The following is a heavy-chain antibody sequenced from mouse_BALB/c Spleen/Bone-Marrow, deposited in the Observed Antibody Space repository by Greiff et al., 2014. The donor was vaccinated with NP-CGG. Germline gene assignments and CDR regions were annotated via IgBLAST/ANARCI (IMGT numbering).Heavy chain of an antibody. D-gene: IGHD1-1*01. J-gene: IGHJ4*01. V-gene: IGHV2-9*02. Sequence: QVQLKESGPGLVAPSQSLSITCTVSGFSLTSYGIHWVRQPPGKGLEWLGVIWAGGSTNYNSALMSRLSISKDNSKGQVFLKMNKLQTDDTAIYYCARDEPGSRGDYWGQGTSVTVPS. CDR1: GFSLTSYG. CDR2: IWAGGST. CDR3: ARDEPGSRGDY.